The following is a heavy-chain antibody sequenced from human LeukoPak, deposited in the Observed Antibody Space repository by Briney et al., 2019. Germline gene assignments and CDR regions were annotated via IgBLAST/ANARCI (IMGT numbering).Heavy chain of an antibody. CDR3: AKDLHCSSTSCKYSYGMDV. CDR2: ISNSGGST. J-gene: IGHJ6*02. CDR1: GLTFSSYA. V-gene: IGHV3-23*01. D-gene: IGHD2-2*01. Sequence: GGSLRLSCAASGLTFSSYAMSWVRQAPGKGLEWVSVISNSGGSTYYADSVKGRFTISRDNSKNTLYVQMNSLRAEDTAVYYCAKDLHCSSTSCKYSYGMDVWGQGTTVTVSS.